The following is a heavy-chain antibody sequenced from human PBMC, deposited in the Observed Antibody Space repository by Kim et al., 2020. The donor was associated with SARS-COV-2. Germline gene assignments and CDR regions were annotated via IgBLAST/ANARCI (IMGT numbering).Heavy chain of an antibody. CDR1: GFTFSSYG. Sequence: GGSLRLSCAASGFTFSSYGMHWLRQAPGKGLEWVAAIPYDGSNKYYADSVKGRFTISRDNSKNTLYLQMNSLRAEDTAVYYCATDRGYSYDYFDYWGQG. V-gene: IGHV3-30*03. CDR2: IPYDGSNK. CDR3: ATDRGYSYDYFDY. D-gene: IGHD5-18*01. J-gene: IGHJ4*02.